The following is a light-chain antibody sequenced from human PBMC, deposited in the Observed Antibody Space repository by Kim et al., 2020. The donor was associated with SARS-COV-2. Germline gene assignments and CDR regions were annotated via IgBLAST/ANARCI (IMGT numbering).Light chain of an antibody. CDR3: CSYTSTYSWI. CDR1: SSDVGRCDF. V-gene: IGLV2-14*03. Sequence: GPSITSSCAGTSSDVGRCDFVSWYQQYPGTSPKLIIYSVDRRPSGVSNRFSGSKSGNAASLTISGLQADDEADYYCCSYTSTYSWIFGGGTQLTVL. CDR2: SVD. J-gene: IGLJ3*02.